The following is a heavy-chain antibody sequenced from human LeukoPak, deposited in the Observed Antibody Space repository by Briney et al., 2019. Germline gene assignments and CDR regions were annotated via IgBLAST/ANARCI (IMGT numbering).Heavy chain of an antibody. CDR3: ARGAYSSSALHFDY. V-gene: IGHV4-59*01. D-gene: IGHD6-6*01. CDR2: IYYSGST. CDR1: GGSISSYY. Sequence: SETLSLTCTVSGGSISSYYWSWIRQPPGKGLEWIGYIYYSGSTNYNPSLKGRVTISVDTSKNQFSLKLSSVTAADTAVYYCARGAYSSSALHFDYWGQGTLVTVSS. J-gene: IGHJ4*02.